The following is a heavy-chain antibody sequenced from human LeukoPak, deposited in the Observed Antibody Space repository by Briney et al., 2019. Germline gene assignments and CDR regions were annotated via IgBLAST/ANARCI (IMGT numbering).Heavy chain of an antibody. Sequence: GASVKVSCKASGYTFTSYGISWVRQAPGQGLEWMGWISAYNGNTNYAQKLQGRVTMTTDTSTSTAYMELRSLRSDDTAVYYCARGGYYDILTGGDYYHGMDVWGQGTTVTVSS. CDR1: GYTFTSYG. CDR2: ISAYNGNT. D-gene: IGHD3-9*01. J-gene: IGHJ6*02. V-gene: IGHV1-18*01. CDR3: ARGGYYDILTGGDYYHGMDV.